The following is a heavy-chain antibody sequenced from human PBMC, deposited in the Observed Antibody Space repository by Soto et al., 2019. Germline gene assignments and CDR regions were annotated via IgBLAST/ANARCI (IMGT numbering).Heavy chain of an antibody. CDR1: GYTFTGYY. CDR3: ARWGLGFGERAFDI. CDR2: INPNSGGT. D-gene: IGHD3-10*01. V-gene: IGHV1-2*04. J-gene: IGHJ3*02. Sequence: QVQLVQSGAEVKKPGASVTVSCTASGYTFTGYYMHWVRQAPGPGLEWMGWINPNSGGTNYAQKFQGWVTMTRDTSISTAYMELSRLRSDDTAVYYCARWGLGFGERAFDIWGQGTMVTVSS.